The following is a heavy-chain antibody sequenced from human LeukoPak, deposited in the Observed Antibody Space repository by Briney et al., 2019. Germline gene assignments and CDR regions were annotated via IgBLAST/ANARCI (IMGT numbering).Heavy chain of an antibody. CDR3: ARGALGMKYDRGYFDS. CDR2: INQDGSET. CDR1: GFTFSSYA. D-gene: IGHD1-1*01. V-gene: IGHV3-7*01. J-gene: IGHJ4*02. Sequence: QPGGSLRLSCAASGFTFSSYAMSWVRQAPGKGLEWVANINQDGSETYYVDSVKGRFTISRDDAKKSLFLQMNSLRAEDTAVYYCARGALGMKYDRGYFDSWGQGALVTVSS.